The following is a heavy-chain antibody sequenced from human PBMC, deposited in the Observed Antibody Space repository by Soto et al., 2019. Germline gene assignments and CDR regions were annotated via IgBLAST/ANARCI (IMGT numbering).Heavy chain of an antibody. CDR1: GFTFSDYY. CDR3: ARVSMVRGVIRSTLNYGMDV. Sequence: QVQLVESGGGLVKPGGSLRLSCAASGFTFSDYYMSWIRQAPGKGLECVSYISSSSSYTNYADSVKGRFTISRDNAKNSLYLQMNSLRGEDTAVYYCARVSMVRGVIRSTLNYGMDVWGQGPTVTVSS. J-gene: IGHJ6*02. V-gene: IGHV3-11*05. CDR2: ISSSSSYT. D-gene: IGHD3-10*01.